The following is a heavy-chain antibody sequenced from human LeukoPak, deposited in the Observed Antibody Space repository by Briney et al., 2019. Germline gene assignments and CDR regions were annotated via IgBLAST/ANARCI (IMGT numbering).Heavy chain of an antibody. CDR3: ARTSYHYNSGDYGWYFDY. J-gene: IGHJ4*02. CDR2: IYYSGIT. D-gene: IGHD3-10*01. Sequence: SETLSLTCTVSGGSISSQYWSLIRQPPGKGLEWIGYIYYSGITKYSPPLKSRVTISVDTSKNQFSLRLTSVTAADTAVSYCARTSYHYNSGDYGWYFDYWGQGTLVTVSA. CDR1: GGSISSQY. V-gene: IGHV4-59*11.